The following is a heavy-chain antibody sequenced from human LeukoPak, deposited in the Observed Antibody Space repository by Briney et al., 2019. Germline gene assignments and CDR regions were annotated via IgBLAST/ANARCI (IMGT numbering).Heavy chain of an antibody. J-gene: IGHJ6*03. CDR3: ARDPYSGSYGADYYYYMDV. CDR2: ISSSGSTI. Sequence: GGSLRLSCAASGFTFSSYEMNWVRQAPGKGLEWVSYISSSGSTIYYADSVKGRFTISRDNAKSSLYLQMNSLRAEDTAVYYCARDPYSGSYGADYYYYMDVWGKGTTVTISS. CDR1: GFTFSSYE. V-gene: IGHV3-48*03. D-gene: IGHD1-26*01.